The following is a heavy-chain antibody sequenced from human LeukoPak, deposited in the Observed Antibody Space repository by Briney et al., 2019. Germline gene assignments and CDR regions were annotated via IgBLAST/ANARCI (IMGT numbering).Heavy chain of an antibody. CDR1: GFTFSNHW. CDR2: INQDGSEK. D-gene: IGHD1-7*01. J-gene: IGHJ6*02. Sequence: GVSLRLSCAASGFTFSNHWMSWVRQAPGKGLEWVANINQDGSEKYYVDSVKGRFTVSRDNAKNSLDLQMNTLRAEDTAVYYCARRKLTYYYGMDVWGQGTTVTVSS. V-gene: IGHV3-7*01. CDR3: ARRKLTYYYGMDV.